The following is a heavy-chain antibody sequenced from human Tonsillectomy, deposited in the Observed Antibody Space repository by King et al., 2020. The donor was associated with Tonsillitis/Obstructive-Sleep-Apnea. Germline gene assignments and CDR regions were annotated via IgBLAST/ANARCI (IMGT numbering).Heavy chain of an antibody. CDR3: ARVKRCSSTSCYTGGYFDY. Sequence: QLVQSGAEVKKPGESLKISCKGSGYSFTSYWIGWVRQMPGKGLEWMGIIYPGDSDARYSPSFQGQVTISADKSISTAYLQWSSLKASDTARYYCARVKRCSSTSCYTGGYFDYWGQGTLVTVSS. D-gene: IGHD2-2*02. CDR1: GYSFTSYW. CDR2: IYPGDSDA. J-gene: IGHJ4*02. V-gene: IGHV5-51*03.